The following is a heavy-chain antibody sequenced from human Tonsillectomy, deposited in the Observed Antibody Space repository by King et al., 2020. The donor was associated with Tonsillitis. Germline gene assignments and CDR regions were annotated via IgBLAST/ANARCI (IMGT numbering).Heavy chain of an antibody. D-gene: IGHD3-16*02. CDR1: GFSLSTSGVG. CDR3: AHRRASPRRTFGGVIALGGYFDY. Sequence: TLKESGPTLVKPTQTLTLTCTFSGFSLSTSGVGVGWIRQPPGKALEWLALIYWNDDKRYSPSLKSRLTITKDTSKNQVVLTMTNMDPVDTATSYCAHRRASPRRTFGGVIALGGYFDYWGQGTLVTVSS. CDR2: IYWNDDK. V-gene: IGHV2-5*01. J-gene: IGHJ4*02.